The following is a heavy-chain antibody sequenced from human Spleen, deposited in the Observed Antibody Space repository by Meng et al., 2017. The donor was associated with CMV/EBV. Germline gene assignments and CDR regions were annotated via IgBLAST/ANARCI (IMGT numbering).Heavy chain of an antibody. D-gene: IGHD2-2*01. J-gene: IGHJ6*02. CDR2: IYSGGTT. CDR3: ARDGAVPARPYAYYYGMDV. CDR1: GFTVTNTY. Sequence: GGSLRLSCAASGFTVTNTYMSWVRQAPGKGLEWVSVIYSGGTTYYTDSVKGRFTISIDNSENTLYLQMSGLRGEDTAMYYCARDGAVPARPYAYYYGMDVWGQGTTVTVSS. V-gene: IGHV3-53*01.